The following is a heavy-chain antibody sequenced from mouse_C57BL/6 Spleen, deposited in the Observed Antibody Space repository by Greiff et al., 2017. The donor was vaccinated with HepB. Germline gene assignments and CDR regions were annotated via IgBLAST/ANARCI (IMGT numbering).Heavy chain of an antibody. Sequence: VQLQQSGPELVKPGASVKISCKASGYSFTGYYMNWVKQSPEKSLEWIGEINPSTGGTTYNQKFKAKATLTVDKSSSTAYMQLKSLTSEDSAVYYCARERRGYAMDYWGQGTSVTVSS. J-gene: IGHJ4*01. CDR1: GYSFTGYY. CDR2: INPSTGGT. CDR3: ARERRGYAMDY. V-gene: IGHV1-42*01.